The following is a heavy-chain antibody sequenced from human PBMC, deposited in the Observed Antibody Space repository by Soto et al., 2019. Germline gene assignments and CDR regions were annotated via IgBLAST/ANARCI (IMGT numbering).Heavy chain of an antibody. J-gene: IGHJ4*02. Sequence: EVQLVESGGALVQPGGSLRLSCAASGFTFRAYCLHWVRQAPGKGLVWVSRINGDGGDTTNYADFVKGRFTISRDNAKNMVYLQMNSLSDDDTAVYYCVRGASTSAPTGDYWGQGTLVTVSS. CDR3: VRGASTSAPTGDY. CDR1: GFTFRAYC. V-gene: IGHV3-74*01. CDR2: INGDGGDTT. D-gene: IGHD2-2*01.